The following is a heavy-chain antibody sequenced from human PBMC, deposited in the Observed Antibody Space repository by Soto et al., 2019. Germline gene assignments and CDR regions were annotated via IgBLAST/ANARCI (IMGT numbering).Heavy chain of an antibody. V-gene: IGHV1-18*04. CDR1: GYTFTSYG. CDR3: ARKLTNIVVVPAAPNGMDV. D-gene: IGHD2-2*01. CDR2: ISAYNGNT. J-gene: IGHJ6*02. Sequence: QVQLVQSGAEVKKPGASVKVSCKASGYTFTSYGISWVRQAPGQGLEWMGWISAYNGNTNYAQKLQGRVTMTTDTSTSTAYMELRSLRSDDTAVYYCARKLTNIVVVPAAPNGMDVWGQGTTVTVSS.